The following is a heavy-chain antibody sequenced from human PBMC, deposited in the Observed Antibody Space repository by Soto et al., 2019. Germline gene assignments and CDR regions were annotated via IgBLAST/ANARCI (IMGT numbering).Heavy chain of an antibody. CDR3: ARVSSSWYKDYFDY. CDR1: GGTFSNYA. D-gene: IGHD6-13*01. CDR2: IIPIFGTT. J-gene: IGHJ4*02. V-gene: IGHV1-69*12. Sequence: QVQLVQSGAEVKKPGSSVKVSSKASGGTFSNYAISWVRQAPGQGLEWMGGIIPIFGTTNYAQRFQGRVTITADESTSTAYMELSSLRSEDTAVYYCARVSSSWYKDYFDYWGQATLVTVSS.